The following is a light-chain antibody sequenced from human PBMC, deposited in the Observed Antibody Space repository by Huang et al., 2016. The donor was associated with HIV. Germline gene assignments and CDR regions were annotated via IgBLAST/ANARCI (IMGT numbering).Light chain of an antibody. CDR2: GAS. Sequence: EIVMTQSPATLSVSPGERATLSCRASQSVSSNLAWYQQKPGQAPRLLIYGASTMATGSPARFRGSWSGTEFTLTISSLQSEDFAVYYCQQYNNWPRTFGQGTKVEIK. V-gene: IGKV3-15*01. CDR3: QQYNNWPRT. J-gene: IGKJ1*01. CDR1: QSVSSN.